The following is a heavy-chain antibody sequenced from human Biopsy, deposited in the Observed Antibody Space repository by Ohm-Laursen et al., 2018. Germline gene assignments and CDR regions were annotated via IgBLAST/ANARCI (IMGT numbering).Heavy chain of an antibody. CDR3: ARTPRDSFWSGSYKRGLWFDP. CDR2: VYNGGIT. J-gene: IGHJ5*02. D-gene: IGHD3-3*01. V-gene: IGHV4-59*01. Sequence: QPPGKGLEWIGHVYNGGITNYNPSLKSRVTISKDTSKNQFSLQVNSVTAADTAVYYCARTPRDSFWSGSYKRGLWFDPWGQGTLVIVSS.